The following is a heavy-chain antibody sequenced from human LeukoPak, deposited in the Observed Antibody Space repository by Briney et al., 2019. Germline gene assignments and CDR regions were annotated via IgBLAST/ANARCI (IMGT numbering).Heavy chain of an antibody. Sequence: SETLSLTCAVYGGSFSGYYWSWIRQPPGKGLEWIGEINHSGSTNYNPSLKSRVTISVDTSKNQFSLKLSSVTAADTAVYYCARGSSFGGVNLPKKYNWFDPWGQGTLVTVSS. CDR3: ARGSSFGGVNLPKKYNWFDP. J-gene: IGHJ5*02. V-gene: IGHV4-34*01. D-gene: IGHD3-16*01. CDR1: GGSFSGYY. CDR2: INHSGST.